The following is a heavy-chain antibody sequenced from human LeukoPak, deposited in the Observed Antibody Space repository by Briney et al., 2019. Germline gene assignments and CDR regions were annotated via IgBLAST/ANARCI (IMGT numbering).Heavy chain of an antibody. Sequence: SETLSLTCTVSGGPISSYYWSWIRQPPGKGREWIGYIYYSGSTNYNPSLKSRVTISVDTSKNQFSLKLTSVTAADTAVYYCARLGIGVVPSAMLGDYYFDYWGQGTLVTVSS. CDR2: IYYSGST. CDR1: GGPISSYY. CDR3: ARLGIGVVPSAMLGDYYFDY. V-gene: IGHV4-59*08. J-gene: IGHJ4*02. D-gene: IGHD2-2*01.